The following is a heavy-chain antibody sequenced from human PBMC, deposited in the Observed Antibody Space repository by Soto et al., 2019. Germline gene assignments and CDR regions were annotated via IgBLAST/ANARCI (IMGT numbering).Heavy chain of an antibody. Sequence: QVQLVESGGGVVQPGRSLRLSCAASGFTFSNYGMHWVRQAPGKGLEWVAVIWYDGTTKYYGDSVKGRFTISRDNSKNTLYLQMNSLRAEDTAVYYCASVENYYGSGFWGQGTLVTVSS. J-gene: IGHJ4*02. CDR3: ASVENYYGSGF. V-gene: IGHV3-33*01. CDR2: IWYDGTTK. D-gene: IGHD3-10*01. CDR1: GFTFSNYG.